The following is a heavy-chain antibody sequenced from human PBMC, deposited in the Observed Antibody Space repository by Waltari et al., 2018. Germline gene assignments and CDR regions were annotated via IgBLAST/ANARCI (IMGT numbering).Heavy chain of an antibody. Sequence: EVQLVEAGGGLVRPGGSLSPSCSPSGLILSEYWETWVRQAPGKGLEWVGNIKTDGREEYYTDSVKGRFIISRDNAKNSLFLQMDSLRVEDTAVYYCARDGDRNYDYWGQGTLVTVSS. CDR1: GLILSEYW. D-gene: IGHD1-7*01. J-gene: IGHJ4*02. CDR2: IKTDGREE. CDR3: ARDGDRNYDY. V-gene: IGHV3-7*01.